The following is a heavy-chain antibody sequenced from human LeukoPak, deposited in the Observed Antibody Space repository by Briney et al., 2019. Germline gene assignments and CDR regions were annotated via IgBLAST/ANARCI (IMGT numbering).Heavy chain of an antibody. J-gene: IGHJ4*02. CDR1: GFRFNHAW. Sequence: GGSLRLSCAASGFRFNHAWMNWVRQVPGKGPEWVGQIRSKTDGGTTDYAAPVKGRFTISRDDSKNILYLQMLSLKTEDTAVYYCATDGDYGSGTYCDFWGQGTLVAVSS. CDR3: ATDGDYGSGTYCDF. V-gene: IGHV3-15*01. D-gene: IGHD3-10*01. CDR2: IRSKTDGGTT.